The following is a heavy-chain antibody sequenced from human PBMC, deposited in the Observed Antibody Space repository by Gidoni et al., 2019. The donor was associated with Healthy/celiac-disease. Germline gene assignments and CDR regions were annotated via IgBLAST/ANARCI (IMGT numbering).Heavy chain of an antibody. V-gene: IGHV3-15*01. CDR3: TTGGYYYDSGFGEDPPPFSDY. D-gene: IGHD3-22*01. CDR1: GCTFSNAW. Sequence: EVQLVESGGGLVKPGGSLRLSCAASGCTFSNAWMSWVRQAPGKGLEWVGRIKSKTDGGTTDYAAPVNGRFPISRDDSKNTLYLQMNSLKTEDTAVYYCTTGGYYYDSGFGEDPPPFSDYWGQGTLVTVSS. CDR2: IKSKTDGGTT. J-gene: IGHJ4*02.